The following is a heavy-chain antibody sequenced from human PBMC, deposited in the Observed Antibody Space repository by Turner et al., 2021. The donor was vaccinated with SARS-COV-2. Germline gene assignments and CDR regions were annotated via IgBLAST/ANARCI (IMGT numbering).Heavy chain of an antibody. Sequence: EVQLVESGGGLVQPGRSLRLSCAASGFTFDDYAMHWVRQAPGKGLEWVSGISWNSGSIGYADSVKGRFTISRDNAKNSLYLQMNSLRTEDTALYYCLGIWDSSGYYPYPGYWGQGTLVTVSS. D-gene: IGHD3-22*01. CDR2: ISWNSGSI. CDR3: LGIWDSSGYYPYPGY. V-gene: IGHV3-9*01. J-gene: IGHJ4*02. CDR1: GFTFDDYA.